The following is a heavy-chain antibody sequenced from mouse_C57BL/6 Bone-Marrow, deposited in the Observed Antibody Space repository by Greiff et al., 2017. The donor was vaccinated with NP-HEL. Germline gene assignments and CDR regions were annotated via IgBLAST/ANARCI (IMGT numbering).Heavy chain of an antibody. D-gene: IGHD2-2*01. V-gene: IGHV1-64*01. Sequence: QVQLQQPGAELVKPGASVKLSCKASGYTFTSYWMHWVKQRPGQGLEWIGMIHPNSGSTNYNEKFKSKATLTVDKSSSTAYMQLSSLTSEDSEVYYGAREDGYEGWDYYWGQGTTLTVSS. J-gene: IGHJ2*01. CDR2: IHPNSGST. CDR3: AREDGYEGWDYY. CDR1: GYTFTSYW.